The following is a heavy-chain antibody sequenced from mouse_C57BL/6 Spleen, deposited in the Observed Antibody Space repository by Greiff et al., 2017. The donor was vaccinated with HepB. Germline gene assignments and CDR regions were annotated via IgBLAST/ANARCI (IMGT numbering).Heavy chain of an antibody. CDR3: AREVGTRYFDY. D-gene: IGHD1-1*02. CDR2: INPSNGGT. J-gene: IGHJ2*01. Sequence: QVQLQQSGTELVKPGASVKLSCNASGYTFTSYWMHWVKQRPGQGLEWIGNINPSNGGTNYNAKFKSKATLTVDKSSSTAYMQLSSLTTEDSAVYYCAREVGTRYFDYWGQGTTLTVSS. V-gene: IGHV1-53*01. CDR1: GYTFTSYW.